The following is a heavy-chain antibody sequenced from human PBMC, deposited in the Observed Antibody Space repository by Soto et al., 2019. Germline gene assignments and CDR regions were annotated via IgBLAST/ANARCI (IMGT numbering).Heavy chain of an antibody. CDR1: GFTFSSYG. J-gene: IGHJ6*02. CDR2: IWYDGSNK. D-gene: IGHD2-8*01. Sequence: RLSCAASGFTFSSYGMHWVRQAPGKGLEWVAVIWYDGSNKYYADSVKGRFTISRDNSKNTLYLQMNGLRAEDTAVYYCARVTGYCTNGVCYEGMDVWGQGTTVTVSS. CDR3: ARVTGYCTNGVCYEGMDV. V-gene: IGHV3-33*01.